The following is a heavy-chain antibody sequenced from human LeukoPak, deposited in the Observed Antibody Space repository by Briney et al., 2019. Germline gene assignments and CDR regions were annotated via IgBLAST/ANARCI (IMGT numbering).Heavy chain of an antibody. CDR2: IIPIFGTP. D-gene: IGHD4-17*01. V-gene: IGHV1-69*05. CDR1: GGAFSSYA. CDR3: AQGQGAYGDLRGLFDY. J-gene: IGHJ4*02. Sequence: SVKVSCKASGGAFSSYALSWVRQAPGQGLGWMGGIIPIFGTPNYAQKSQDRVTITTDESTSTAYMELSSLRSEDTAVYYCAQGQGAYGDLRGLFDYWGQGTLVTVSS.